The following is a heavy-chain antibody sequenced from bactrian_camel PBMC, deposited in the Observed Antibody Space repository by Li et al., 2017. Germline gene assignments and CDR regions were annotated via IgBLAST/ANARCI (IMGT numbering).Heavy chain of an antibody. D-gene: IGHD5*01. CDR3: AAKERWGCVLWNVGGGARFGY. CDR1: GFTFSNNC. V-gene: IGHV3S1*01. CDR2: IYTADGST. Sequence: HVQLVESGGGLVQPGGSLRLSCAASGFTFSNNCMAWFRQAPGKEREGVAAIYTADGSTLTADSVKGRFTISQDNAKNTFYLQMNSLKPEDTAMYYCAAKERWGCVLWNVGGGARFGYWGQGTQVTVS. J-gene: IGHJ6*01.